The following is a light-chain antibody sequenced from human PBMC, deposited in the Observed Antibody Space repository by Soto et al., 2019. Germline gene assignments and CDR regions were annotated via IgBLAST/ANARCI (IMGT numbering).Light chain of an antibody. V-gene: IGLV3-9*01. CDR3: QVWDSSTVV. J-gene: IGLJ2*01. Sequence: SYELTQPLSVSVALGQTARITCGGNNIGSKNVHWYQQKPGQVPMLVIYRDSNRPSGIPERFSGSNSGNTATLTISRAQAGDEADYYCQVWDSSTVVFGGGTQLTVL. CDR1: NIGSKN. CDR2: RDS.